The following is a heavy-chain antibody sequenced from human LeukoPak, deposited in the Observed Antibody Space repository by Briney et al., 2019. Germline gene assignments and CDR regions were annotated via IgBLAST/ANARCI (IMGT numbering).Heavy chain of an antibody. CDR3: ARQGQSGYYFDY. CDR1: GGSISSYY. CDR2: IYYSGST. J-gene: IGHJ4*02. Sequence: SETLSLTCTVSGGSISSYYWSWIRQPPGKGLECIGYIYYSGSTNYNPSLRSRVTISVDTSKNQFSLKLNSVTAADTAVYYCARQGQSGYYFDYWGQGTLVTVSS. V-gene: IGHV4-59*08. D-gene: IGHD3-10*01.